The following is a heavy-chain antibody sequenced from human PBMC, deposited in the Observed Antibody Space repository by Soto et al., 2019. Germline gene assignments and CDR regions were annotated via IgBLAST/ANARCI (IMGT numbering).Heavy chain of an antibody. CDR2: IDPSDSYT. CDR1: GYIFSSYW. CDR3: ARRYAVITLATDDY. J-gene: IGHJ4*02. V-gene: IGHV5-10-1*01. Sequence: GESLKISCKGSGYIFSSYWISWVRQMPGKGLEWMGRIDPSDSYTNYSPSFQGHVTISADKSITTAYLQWSSLKASDTAMYYCARRYAVITLATDDYWGQGTLVTVSS. D-gene: IGHD3-16*01.